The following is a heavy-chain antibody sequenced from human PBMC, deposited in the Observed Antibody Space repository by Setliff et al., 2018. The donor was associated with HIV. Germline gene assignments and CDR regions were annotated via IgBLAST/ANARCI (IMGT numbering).Heavy chain of an antibody. Sequence: SETLSLTCTVSGGSINSYYWSWIRQPAGKGLEWIGRIYTSGSTNYNPSLKSRVTMSVDTSKKQFTLKLNSVTAADTAVYYCAGDIGRYYYYMDVWGKGTTVTVSS. D-gene: IGHD1-20*01. V-gene: IGHV4-4*07. J-gene: IGHJ6*03. CDR3: AGDIGRYYYYMDV. CDR1: GGSINSYY. CDR2: IYTSGST.